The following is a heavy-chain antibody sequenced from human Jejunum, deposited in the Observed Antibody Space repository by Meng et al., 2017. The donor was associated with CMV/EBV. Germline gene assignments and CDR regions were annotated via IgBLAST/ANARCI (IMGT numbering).Heavy chain of an antibody. D-gene: IGHD3-3*01. CDR1: GYTFTSYD. CDR3: ARGSGSGGRDWFDP. V-gene: IGHV1-8*01. J-gene: IGHJ5*02. CDR2: MIPNSANT. Sequence: QVQLVQSGAEVKKPGASVKVSCKASGYTFTSYDIYWVRQATGQGLEWMGWMIPNSANTGYAQKFQGRVTMTRDTSISTAYMELSDLRSEDAAVYYCARGSGSGGRDWFDPWGQGTLVTVSS.